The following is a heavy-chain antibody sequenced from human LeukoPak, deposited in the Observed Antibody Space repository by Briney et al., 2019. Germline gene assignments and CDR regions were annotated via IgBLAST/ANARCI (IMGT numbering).Heavy chain of an antibody. CDR2: IRSKAYGGTT. V-gene: IGHV3-49*04. J-gene: IGHJ1*01. Sequence: GGSLRLSCTASGFTFGDYAMSWVRQPPGKGLEWVGFIRSKAYGGTTEYAASVKGRFTISRDDSKSIAYLQMNSLKTEDTAVYYCTRVGCSGGSCYSTQYFQHWGQGTLVTVSS. CDR3: TRVGCSGGSCYSTQYFQH. CDR1: GFTFGDYA. D-gene: IGHD2-15*01.